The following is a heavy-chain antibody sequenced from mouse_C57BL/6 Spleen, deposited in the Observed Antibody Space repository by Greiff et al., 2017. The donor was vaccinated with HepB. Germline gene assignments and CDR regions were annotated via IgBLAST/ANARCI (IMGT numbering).Heavy chain of an antibody. D-gene: IGHD1-1*01. CDR1: GFTFSNYW. CDR3: TGGLLLRPFDY. V-gene: IGHV6-3*01. CDR2: IRLKSDNYAT. J-gene: IGHJ2*01. Sequence: EVQVVESGGGLVQPGGSMKLSCVASGFTFSNYWMNWVRQSPEKGLEWVAQIRLKSDNYATHYAESVKGRFTISRDDSKSSVYLQMNNLRAEDTGIYYCTGGLLLRPFDYWGQGTTLTVSS.